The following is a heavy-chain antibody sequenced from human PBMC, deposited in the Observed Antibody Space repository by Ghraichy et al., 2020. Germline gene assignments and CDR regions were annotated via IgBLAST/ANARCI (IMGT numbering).Heavy chain of an antibody. Sequence: GGSRLSCAASGFTLSNYWMHWVRQAPGKGLVWVSRINSYGSSTLYADSVKGRFTISRDNAKSTLYLQMDSLRAEDTAVYYCAREYCSGGRCFFGTGGSHFDYWGQGTLVTVSS. CDR3: AREYCSGGRCFFGTGGSHFDY. D-gene: IGHD2-15*01. CDR2: INSYGSST. V-gene: IGHV3-74*01. CDR1: GFTLSNYW. J-gene: IGHJ4*02.